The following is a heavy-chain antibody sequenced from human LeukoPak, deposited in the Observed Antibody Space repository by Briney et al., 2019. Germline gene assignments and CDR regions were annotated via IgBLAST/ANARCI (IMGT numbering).Heavy chain of an antibody. CDR3: AREGAIQLWLPHSFDY. V-gene: IGHV1-3*01. J-gene: IGHJ4*02. Sequence: ASVKVSCKASGYTFTSYGMHWVRQAPGQRLEWMGWINAGNGNTKYSQKFQGRVTITADESTSTAYMELSSLRSEDTAVYYCAREGAIQLWLPHSFDYWGQGTLVTVSS. D-gene: IGHD5-18*01. CDR2: INAGNGNT. CDR1: GYTFTSYG.